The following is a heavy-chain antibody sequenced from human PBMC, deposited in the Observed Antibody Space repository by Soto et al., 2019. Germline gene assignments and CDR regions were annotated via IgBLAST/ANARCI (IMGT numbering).Heavy chain of an antibody. Sequence: PGGSLRLSCAASGFTFSSYAMSWVRQAPGKGLEWVSAISGSGGSTYYADSVKGRFTISRDNSKNTLYLQMNSLRAEDTAVYYCAKDRSFLSKKATGSYMDVWGKGTTVTVSS. J-gene: IGHJ6*03. CDR2: ISGSGGST. V-gene: IGHV3-23*01. CDR3: AKDRSFLSKKATGSYMDV. D-gene: IGHD3-9*01. CDR1: GFTFSSYA.